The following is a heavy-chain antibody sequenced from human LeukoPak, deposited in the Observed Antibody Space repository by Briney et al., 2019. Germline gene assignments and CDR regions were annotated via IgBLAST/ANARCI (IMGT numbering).Heavy chain of an antibody. V-gene: IGHV3-9*02. D-gene: IGHD4-11*01. Sequence: QPGGSLRLSCVVSGFNSEDHAVHWVRQAPGKGLEWVSGIYWSSSGTGYADSVKGRFTVSRDNVKNSLYLHMNSLRAEDTAVYYCVRDNKQKLPSKWGQGTLVTVSS. J-gene: IGHJ4*02. CDR2: IYWSSSGT. CDR3: VRDNKQKLPSK. CDR1: GFNSEDHA.